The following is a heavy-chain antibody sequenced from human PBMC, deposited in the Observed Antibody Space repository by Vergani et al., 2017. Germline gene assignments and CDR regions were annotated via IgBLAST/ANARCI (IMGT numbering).Heavy chain of an antibody. V-gene: IGHV4-61*10. Sequence: QVQLQESGPGLVKPSETLSLTCTVSGGSVSSGSYYWSWIRQPAGKGLEWIGYIYYSGSTNYNPSLKSRVTISVDTSKNQFSLKLSSVTAADTAVYYCARWARWSGMDVWGQGTTVTVSS. CDR1: GGSVSSGSYY. CDR3: ARWARWSGMDV. D-gene: IGHD2-15*01. J-gene: IGHJ6*02. CDR2: IYYSGST.